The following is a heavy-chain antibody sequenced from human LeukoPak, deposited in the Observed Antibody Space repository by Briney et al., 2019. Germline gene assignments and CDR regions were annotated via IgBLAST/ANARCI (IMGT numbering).Heavy chain of an antibody. V-gene: IGHV3-74*01. CDR2: INAGGSST. Sequence: GGSLRLSCAASGFTFSSYCMHWVRQVPGKGLVWVSRINAGGSSTTYADSVKGRFTISRDNAKNTLYMQMDSLRADDTGVYYCGRSNQADDYWGQGTLVTVSS. D-gene: IGHD1-14*01. J-gene: IGHJ4*02. CDR3: GRSNQADDY. CDR1: GFTFSSYC.